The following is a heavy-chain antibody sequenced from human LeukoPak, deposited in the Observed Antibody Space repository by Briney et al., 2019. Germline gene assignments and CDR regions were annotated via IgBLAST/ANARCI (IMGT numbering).Heavy chain of an antibody. J-gene: IGHJ3*02. CDR3: ADSSGYYGAFDI. Sequence: ASVKVSCKASGYTFTSYGISWVRQAPGQGLEGLGWISAYNGNTNYAQKLQGRVTMTIDTSTSTAYMELRSLRSDDTAVYYCADSSGYYGAFDIWGQGTMVTVSS. CDR1: GYTFTSYG. CDR2: ISAYNGNT. D-gene: IGHD3-22*01. V-gene: IGHV1-18*01.